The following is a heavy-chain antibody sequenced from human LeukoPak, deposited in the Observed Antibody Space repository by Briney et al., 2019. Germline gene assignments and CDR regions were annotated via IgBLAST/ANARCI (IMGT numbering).Heavy chain of an antibody. J-gene: IGHJ4*02. Sequence: ASVKVSCKASGYRFTQYGITWVRQAPGQGLEWMGWMNPNTGTTGYAEKFQGRVTFSRDTSKTTAYMEVSSLRSDDTAVYYCARGRLSLITARANFFDYWGQGTRVTVSS. CDR3: ARGRLSLITARANFFDY. CDR2: MNPNTGTT. D-gene: IGHD3-16*01. CDR1: GYRFTQYG. V-gene: IGHV1-8*03.